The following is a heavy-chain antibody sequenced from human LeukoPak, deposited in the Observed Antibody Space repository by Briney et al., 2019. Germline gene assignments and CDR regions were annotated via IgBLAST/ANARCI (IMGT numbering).Heavy chain of an antibody. CDR3: ARWAFDY. CDR1: GFPFTTYA. CDR2: ISSSSSYI. V-gene: IGHV3-21*01. Sequence: GGSLRLSCAASGFPFTTYAMTWVRQAPGKGLEWVSSISSSSSYIYYADSVKGRFTISRDNAKNSLYLQMNSLRAEDTAVYYCARWAFDYWGQGTLVTVSS. J-gene: IGHJ4*02.